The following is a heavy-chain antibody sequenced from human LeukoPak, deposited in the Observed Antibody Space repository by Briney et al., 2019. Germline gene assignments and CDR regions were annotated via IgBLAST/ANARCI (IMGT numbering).Heavy chain of an antibody. CDR2: ISRSGSTK. J-gene: IGHJ4*02. V-gene: IGHV3-11*04. Sequence: KPGGSLRLSCAASGFTFSDYNMRWIRQAPGKGLEWVSSISRSGSTKYYADSVKGRFTISRDNAKNSLFLQMNSLRAEDTAVYYCAREKPRNWGQGTLVTVSS. CDR3: AREKPRN. CDR1: GFTFSDYN.